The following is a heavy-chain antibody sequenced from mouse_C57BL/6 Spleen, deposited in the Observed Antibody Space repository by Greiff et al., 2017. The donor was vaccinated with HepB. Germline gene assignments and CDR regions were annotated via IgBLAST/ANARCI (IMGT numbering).Heavy chain of an antibody. V-gene: IGHV1-63*01. CDR3: ARGGLTGPFAY. CDR2: IYPGGGYT. D-gene: IGHD4-1*01. J-gene: IGHJ3*01. CDR1: GYTFTNYW. Sequence: QVQLQQSGAELVRPGTSVKMSCKASGYTFTNYWIGWAKQRPGHGLEWIGDIYPGGGYTNYNEKFKGKATLTADKSSSTAYMQFSSLTSEDSAIYYCARGGLTGPFAYWGQGTLVTVSA.